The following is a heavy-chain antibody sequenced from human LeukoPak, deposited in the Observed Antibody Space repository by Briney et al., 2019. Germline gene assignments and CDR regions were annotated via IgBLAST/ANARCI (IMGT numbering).Heavy chain of an antibody. CDR3: ARDDCSGGSCYHYYYGMDV. D-gene: IGHD2-15*01. CDR1: GFTFSSYW. V-gene: IGHV3-7*01. Sequence: GGSLRLSCAASGFTFSSYWMSWVRQAPGKGLEWVANIKQDGSNKYYADSVKGRFTISRDNSKNTLYLQMNSLRAEDTAVYYCARDDCSGGSCYHYYYGMDVWGQGTTVTVSS. J-gene: IGHJ6*02. CDR2: IKQDGSNK.